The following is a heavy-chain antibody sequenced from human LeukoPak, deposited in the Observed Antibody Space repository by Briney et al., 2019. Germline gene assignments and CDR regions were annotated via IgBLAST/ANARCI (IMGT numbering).Heavy chain of an antibody. J-gene: IGHJ6*02. D-gene: IGHD3-16*01. Sequence: GGSLRLSCAASGFIFSTYWMNWARQAPGKGLEWVASINHNGNVNYYVDSVKGRFTISRDNAKNSLYLQMSNLRAEDTAVYFCARGGGLDVWGQGATVTVSS. V-gene: IGHV3-7*03. CDR1: GFIFSTYW. CDR2: INHNGNVN. CDR3: ARGGGLDV.